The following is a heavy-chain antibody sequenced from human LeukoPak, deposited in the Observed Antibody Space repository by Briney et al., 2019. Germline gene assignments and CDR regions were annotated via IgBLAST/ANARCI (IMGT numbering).Heavy chain of an antibody. D-gene: IGHD3-22*01. CDR1: GYTFTIYG. Sequence: ASVKVSCKASGYTFTIYGISWVRQAPGQGLEWMGWISAYNGKTNYAQKIQGRVTMTTDTSTSTAYMELRSLRSDDTAVYYCARDGYHDSSGYYLQFDYWGQGTLVTVSS. V-gene: IGHV1-18*01. CDR3: ARDGYHDSSGYYLQFDY. J-gene: IGHJ4*02. CDR2: ISAYNGKT.